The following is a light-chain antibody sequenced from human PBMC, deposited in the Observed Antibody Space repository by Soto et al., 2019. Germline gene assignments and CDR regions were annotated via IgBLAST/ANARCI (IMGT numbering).Light chain of an antibody. J-gene: IGLJ2*01. V-gene: IGLV2-14*01. CDR2: AVT. CDR1: SSDIGGYNF. CDR3: ASYTPSSTLV. Sequence: QSALTQPASVSGSPGQSSTISCTGTSSDIGGYNFVSWYHQHPGKAPKLLIYAVTNRPSGIPDRFSGSKSGNTASVTISGLQAEDGADYYCASYTPSSTLVFGGGTTLTVL.